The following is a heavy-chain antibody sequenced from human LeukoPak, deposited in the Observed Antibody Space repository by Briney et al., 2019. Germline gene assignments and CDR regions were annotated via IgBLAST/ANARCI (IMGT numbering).Heavy chain of an antibody. D-gene: IGHD3-9*01. V-gene: IGHV4-34*01. Sequence: SETLSLTCAVYGGSFSGYYWSWIRQPPGKGLERIGEINHSGSTNYNPSLKSRVTISVDTSKNQFSLKQSSVTAADTAVYYCARALPYYDILTGYPNAFDIWGQGTMVTVSS. CDR3: ARALPYYDILTGYPNAFDI. CDR1: GGSFSGYY. CDR2: INHSGST. J-gene: IGHJ3*02.